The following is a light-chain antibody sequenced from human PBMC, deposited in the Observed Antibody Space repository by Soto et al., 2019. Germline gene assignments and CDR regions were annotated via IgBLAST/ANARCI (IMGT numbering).Light chain of an antibody. CDR2: KAS. V-gene: IGKV1-5*03. CDR3: QYYNSYSEA. J-gene: IGKJ1*01. CDR1: QTISSW. Sequence: DIQMTQSPSTLSGSVGDRVTITCRASQTISSWLAWYQQKPGKAPKLLIYKASTLKSGVPSRFSGSGSGTEFTLTISSLQPDDFATYYCQYYNSYSEAFGHGTKVELK.